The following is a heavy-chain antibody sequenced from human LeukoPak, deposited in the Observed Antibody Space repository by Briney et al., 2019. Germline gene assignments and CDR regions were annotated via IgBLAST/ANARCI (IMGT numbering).Heavy chain of an antibody. V-gene: IGHV3-21*01. CDR3: ARGSVAGTGLYDY. CDR1: GFTFSNYS. J-gene: IGHJ4*02. D-gene: IGHD6-19*01. CDR2: ISSSSSYI. Sequence: GGSLRLSCAASGFTFSNYSMNWVRQAPGKGLEWVSSISSSSSYIYYADSVKGRFTISRDNAKNSLYLQMNSLRAEDTAVYYCARGSVAGTGLYDYWGQGTLVTVSS.